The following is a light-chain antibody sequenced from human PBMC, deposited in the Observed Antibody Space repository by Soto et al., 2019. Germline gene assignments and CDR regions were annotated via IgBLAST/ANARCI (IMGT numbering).Light chain of an antibody. CDR1: QSISSW. V-gene: IGKV1-5*03. Sequence: FQMVRTPTTLSAPVGDRVTITCRASQSISSWLAWYQQKPGKAPKLLIYKASTLKSGVPSRFSGSGSGTEFTLTISSLQPDDFATYYCQHYNSYSEAFGQGTKVDIK. CDR3: QHYNSYSEA. J-gene: IGKJ1*01. CDR2: KAS.